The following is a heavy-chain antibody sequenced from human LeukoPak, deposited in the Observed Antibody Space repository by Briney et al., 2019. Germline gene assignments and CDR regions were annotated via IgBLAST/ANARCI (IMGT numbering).Heavy chain of an antibody. CDR3: ARKNSGSKDDAFGI. CDR1: GYTFTNHG. D-gene: IGHD3-10*01. Sequence: ASVKVSCKASGYTFTNHGISWVRQAPGQGLEWVGWISDHSRDGHYAQKFQGRVTMTSDTSATTAYMELRSLRSDDTAVYYCARKNSGSKDDAFGIWGQGTMVTVSA. V-gene: IGHV1-18*01. CDR2: ISDHSRDG. J-gene: IGHJ3*02.